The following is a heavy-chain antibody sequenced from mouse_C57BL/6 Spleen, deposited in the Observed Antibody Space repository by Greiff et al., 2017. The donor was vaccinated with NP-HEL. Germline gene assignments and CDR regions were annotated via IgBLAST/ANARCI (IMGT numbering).Heavy chain of an antibody. CDR2: IYPGSGST. CDR3: AREDWDSAWFAY. Sequence: QVQLQQPGAELVKPGASVKMSCKASGYTFTSYWITWVTQRPGQGLEWIGDIYPGSGSTNYKEKFKSKATLTVDTSSSTAYMQLSSLTSEDSAVYYCAREDWDSAWFAYWGQGTLVTVSA. D-gene: IGHD4-1*01. J-gene: IGHJ3*01. CDR1: GYTFTSYW. V-gene: IGHV1-55*01.